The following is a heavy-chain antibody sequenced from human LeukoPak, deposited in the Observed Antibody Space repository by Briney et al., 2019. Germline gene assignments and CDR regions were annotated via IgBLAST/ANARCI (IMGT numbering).Heavy chain of an antibody. CDR2: LNPSGGSS. CDR3: ARGHPYSSSYFFDY. D-gene: IGHD6-13*01. CDR1: GYTVTSYY. Sequence: ASVKVSCTASGYTVTSYYMHWVRQAPGQGLEWMGILNPSGGSSSYAQKFQGRATLTRATSTSTVYMELSSLRSEDTAVYYCARGHPYSSSYFFDYWGQGTLVTVSS. J-gene: IGHJ4*02. V-gene: IGHV1-46*01.